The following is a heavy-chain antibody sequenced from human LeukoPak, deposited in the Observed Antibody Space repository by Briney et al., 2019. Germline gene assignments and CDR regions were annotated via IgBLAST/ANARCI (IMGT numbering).Heavy chain of an antibody. V-gene: IGHV3-23*01. J-gene: IGHJ4*02. Sequence: GGSLRLSCGASGFMFSSYAMIWVRQAPGKGLEWVSAVGGSGHSTYYADSVKGRFTISRDNSENTLYLQMNSLRAEDTATYYCAKDQGYCTSDTCYGSLDYWGQGTLVTVSS. CDR2: VGGSGHST. D-gene: IGHD2-2*01. CDR3: AKDQGYCTSDTCYGSLDY. CDR1: GFMFSSYA.